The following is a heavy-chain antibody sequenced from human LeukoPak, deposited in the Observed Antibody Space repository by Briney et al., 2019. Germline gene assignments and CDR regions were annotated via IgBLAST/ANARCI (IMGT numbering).Heavy chain of an antibody. J-gene: IGHJ4*02. CDR3: ARDLSGSYDFWSGYPDY. Sequence: PSETLSLTCTVSGGSISGYYWSWIRQPPGKGLEWIGYIYHSGSTYYNPSLKSRVTISVDRSKNQFSLKLSSVTAADTAVYYCARDLSGSYDFWSGYPDYWGQGTLVTVSS. CDR2: IYHSGST. CDR1: GGSISGYY. V-gene: IGHV4-59*12. D-gene: IGHD3-3*01.